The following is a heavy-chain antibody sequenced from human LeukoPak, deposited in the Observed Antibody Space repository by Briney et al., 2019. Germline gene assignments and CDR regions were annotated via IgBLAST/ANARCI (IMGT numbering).Heavy chain of an antibody. CDR1: GFTFSSYA. D-gene: IGHD1-1*01. V-gene: IGHV3-23*01. J-gene: IGHJ5*01. Sequence: GGSLRLSXAASGFTFSSYAMSWVRQAPGKGLEWVSTIGGSGDNTYYADSVKGRFTIPRDNSKNTLYLRMNSLRAEDTAVYYCAKSINYWFDSWGQGTLVTVSS. CDR2: IGGSGDNT. CDR3: AKSINYWFDS.